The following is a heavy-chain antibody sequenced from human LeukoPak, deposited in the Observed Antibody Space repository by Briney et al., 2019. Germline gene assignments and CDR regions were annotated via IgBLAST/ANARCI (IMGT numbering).Heavy chain of an antibody. Sequence: PSETLSLTCTVSGGSISSSSYYWGWIRQPPGKGLEWIGSIYYSGSTYYNPSLKSRVTISVDTSKNQFSLKLSSVTAADTAVDYCARHAPWTYYYDSSGYFDAFDIWGQGTMVTVSS. CDR2: IYYSGST. J-gene: IGHJ3*02. D-gene: IGHD3-22*01. CDR1: GGSISSSSYY. CDR3: ARHAPWTYYYDSSGYFDAFDI. V-gene: IGHV4-39*01.